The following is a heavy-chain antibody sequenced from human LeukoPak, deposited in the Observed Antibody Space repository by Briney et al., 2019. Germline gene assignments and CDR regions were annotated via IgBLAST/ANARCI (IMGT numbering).Heavy chain of an antibody. Sequence: ASVKVSCKASEYTFSVYHIHWVRLAPGQGLEWMAWINPNSGDTNYAQKLQGRVTMTRDTSISTVYMEVNSLKFDDTAVYYCALIPGGSWAIAFCGQGSPLTVSS. D-gene: IGHD6-13*01. V-gene: IGHV1-2*02. J-gene: IGHJ4*01. CDR1: EYTFSVYH. CDR2: INPNSGDT. CDR3: ALIPGGSWAIAF.